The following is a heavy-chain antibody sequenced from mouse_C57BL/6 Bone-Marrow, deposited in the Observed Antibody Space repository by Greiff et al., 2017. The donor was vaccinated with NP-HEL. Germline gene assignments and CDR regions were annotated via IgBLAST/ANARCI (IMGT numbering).Heavy chain of an antibody. CDR1: GFTFSNYW. V-gene: IGHV6-3*01. D-gene: IGHD2-5*01. J-gene: IGHJ1*03. CDR3: TYSKPGYFDV. Sequence: EVQGVESGGGLVQPGGSMKLSCVASGFTFSNYWMNWVRQSPEKGLEWVAQIRLKSDNYATHYAESVKGRFTISRDDSKSSVYLQMNNLRAEDTGIYYCTYSKPGYFDVWGTGTTVTVSS. CDR2: IRLKSDNYAT.